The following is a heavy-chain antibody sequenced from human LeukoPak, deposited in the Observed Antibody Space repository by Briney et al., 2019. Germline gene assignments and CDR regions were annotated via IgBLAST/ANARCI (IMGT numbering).Heavy chain of an antibody. V-gene: IGHV3-23*01. CDR2: ISGSGGST. CDR3: AKDPVDSSGWSGEVDY. CDR1: GFTFSSYA. Sequence: PGGSLRLSCAASGFTFSSYAMSWVRQAPGKGLEWVSAISGSGGSTYHADSVKGRFTISRDNSKNTLYLQMNSLRAEDTAVYYCAKDPVDSSGWSGEVDYWGQGTLVTVSS. D-gene: IGHD6-19*01. J-gene: IGHJ4*02.